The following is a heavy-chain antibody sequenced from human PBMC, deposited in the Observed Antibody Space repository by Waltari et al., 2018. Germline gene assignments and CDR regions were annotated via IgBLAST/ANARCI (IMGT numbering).Heavy chain of an antibody. Sequence: QVQLVQSGAEVKKPGASVKVSCKASGYTFTSYDINWVRQATGQGLEWMGGSIPIFGTANYAQKFQGRVTITADKSTSTAYMELSSLRSEDTAVYYCAREAVDWYFDLWGRGTLVTVSS. CDR2: SIPIFGTA. V-gene: IGHV1-69*06. CDR1: GYTFTSYD. CDR3: AREAVDWYFDL. D-gene: IGHD2-15*01. J-gene: IGHJ2*01.